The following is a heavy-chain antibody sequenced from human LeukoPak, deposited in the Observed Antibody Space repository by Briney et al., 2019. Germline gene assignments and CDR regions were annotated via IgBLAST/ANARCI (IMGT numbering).Heavy chain of an antibody. CDR3: ARHGSLSYPNYFDY. V-gene: IGHV4-39*01. CDR1: GGSISSSSYY. CDR2: IYYSGST. J-gene: IGHJ4*02. D-gene: IGHD2-21*01. Sequence: SETLSLTCTVSGGSISSSSYYWGWIRQPPGKGLEWIGSIYYSGSTYYNPSLKSRVTISVDTSKNQFSLKLSSVTAADTAVYYCARHGSLSYPNYFDYWGQGTLVTVSS.